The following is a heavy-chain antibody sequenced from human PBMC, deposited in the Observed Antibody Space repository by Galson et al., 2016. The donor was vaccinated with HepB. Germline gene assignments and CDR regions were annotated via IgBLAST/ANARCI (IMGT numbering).Heavy chain of an antibody. Sequence: ETLSLTCSVSGGSISSSSYYWGWIRQPPGKGLEWIGSVYYSGSTYSKPSLKSRVTASVDTSKNQFSLRLNSVPAADTAVYYCARQNKVDDYYSWSGSVGGGYYFDAWGQGTLVTVSS. J-gene: IGHJ4*02. CDR1: GGSISSSSYY. CDR2: VYYSGST. V-gene: IGHV4-39*01. CDR3: ARQNKVDDYYSWSGSVGGGYYFDA. D-gene: IGHD3-3*01.